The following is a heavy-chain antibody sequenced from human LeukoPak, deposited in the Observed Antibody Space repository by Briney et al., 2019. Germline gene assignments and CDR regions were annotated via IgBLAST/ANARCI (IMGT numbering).Heavy chain of an antibody. Sequence: ASVKVSCKSSGYIFPSYCICWVRQAPSLGLEWMGCISVYNCNTNYAQKLQARVTMTTATSTSTAYMGLRSLRSYDTAVCYCARGRPGPYDFYDSSGYPLGYWGQGTLVAVSS. CDR2: ISVYNCNT. CDR3: ARGRPGPYDFYDSSGYPLGY. J-gene: IGHJ4*02. V-gene: IGHV1-18*01. CDR1: GYIFPSYC. D-gene: IGHD3-22*01.